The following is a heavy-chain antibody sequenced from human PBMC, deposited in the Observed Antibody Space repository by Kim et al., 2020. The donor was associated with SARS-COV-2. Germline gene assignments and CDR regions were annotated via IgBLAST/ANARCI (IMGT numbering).Heavy chain of an antibody. CDR2: ISSSGSTI. CDR1: GFTFSDYY. CDR3: ARTPPPPVVRGVTDFDY. J-gene: IGHJ4*02. D-gene: IGHD3-10*01. V-gene: IGHV3-11*04. Sequence: GGSLRLSCAASGFTFSDYYMSWIRQAPGKGLEWVSYISSSGSTIYYADSVKGRFTISRDNAKNSLYLQMNSLRAEDTAVYYCARTPPPPVVRGVTDFDYWGQGTLVTVSS.